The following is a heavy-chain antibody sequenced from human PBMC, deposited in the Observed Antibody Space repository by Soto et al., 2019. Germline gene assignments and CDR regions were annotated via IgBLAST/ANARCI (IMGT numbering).Heavy chain of an antibody. CDR1: GFSLSTSGAG. D-gene: IGHD1-26*01. V-gene: IGHV2-5*02. Sequence: GSGPTCEPTQTLTLTCTFSGFSLSTSGAGVGWTRQPPGKALEWLALIYWDDDKRYSPSLKSRLTITKDTSKNQVVLTLTIVDTAATETHYCPDVGRIRGRQSGPLVYPGKRSLVTVS. CDR2: IYWDDDK. J-gene: IGHJ4*02. CDR3: PDVGRIRGRQSGPLVY.